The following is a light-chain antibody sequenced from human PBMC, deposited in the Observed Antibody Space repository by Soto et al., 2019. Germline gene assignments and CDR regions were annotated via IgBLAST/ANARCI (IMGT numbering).Light chain of an antibody. J-gene: IGLJ3*02. CDR1: TSDVGSYNY. V-gene: IGLV2-14*01. CDR2: DVS. Sequence: QSALTQPASVSGSPGQSITISCTGTTSDVGSYNYVSWYQKNPGKAPKLLVYDVSNRPSGVSNRFSGSKSGNTASLTISGLQAEDEADYYCSSYTSSSTLVFGGGTKLTVL. CDR3: SSYTSSSTLV.